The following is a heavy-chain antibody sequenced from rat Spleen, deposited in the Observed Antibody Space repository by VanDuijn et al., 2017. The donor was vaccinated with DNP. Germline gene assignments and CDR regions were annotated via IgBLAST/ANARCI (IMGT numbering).Heavy chain of an antibody. V-gene: IGHV7-6*01. CDR3: ARESVRDWYFDF. Sequence: EVKLLESGGGLVQPGGSLRLSCAASGFTFADFYMSWLRQSPGKAPEWLSFIRNRANSYTTEYNPSVKGRFTISRDNTQNMLYLQMNTLRAEDTATYYCARESVRDWYFDFWGPGTMVTVSS. CDR2: IRNRANSYTT. CDR1: GFTFADFY. D-gene: IGHD4-4*01. J-gene: IGHJ1*01.